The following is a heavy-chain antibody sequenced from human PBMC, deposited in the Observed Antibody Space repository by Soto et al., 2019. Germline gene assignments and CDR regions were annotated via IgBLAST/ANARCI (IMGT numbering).Heavy chain of an antibody. CDR3: TTDISDSGYDLGPRDY. Sequence: GGSLRLSCAASGFTFSNAWMSWVRQAPGKGLEWVGRIKSKTDGGTTDYAAPVKGRFTTSRDDSKNTLYLQMNSLKTEDTAVYYCTTDISDSGYDLGPRDYWGQGTLVTVSS. V-gene: IGHV3-15*01. D-gene: IGHD5-12*01. CDR2: IKSKTDGGTT. J-gene: IGHJ4*02. CDR1: GFTFSNAW.